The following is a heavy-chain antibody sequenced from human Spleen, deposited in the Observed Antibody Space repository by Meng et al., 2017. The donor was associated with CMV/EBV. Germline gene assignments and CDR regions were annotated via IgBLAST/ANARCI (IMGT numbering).Heavy chain of an antibody. CDR1: GYTFTSYA. CDR3: ARSRYYYDSSGYYNGGYYGMDV. D-gene: IGHD3-22*01. V-gene: IGHV1-69*10. J-gene: IGHJ6*02. CDR2: IIPILGIA. Sequence: SVKVSCKASGYTFTSYAISWVRQDPGQGLEWMGGIIPILGIANYAQKFQGRVTITADKSTSTAYMELRSLRSEDTAVYYCARSRYYYDSSGYYNGGYYGMDVWGQGTTVTVSS.